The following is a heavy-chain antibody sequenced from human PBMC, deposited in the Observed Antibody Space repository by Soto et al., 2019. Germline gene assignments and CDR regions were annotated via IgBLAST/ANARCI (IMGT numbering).Heavy chain of an antibody. D-gene: IGHD2-2*01. CDR2: IYPGDSDT. CDR1: GYSFTSYW. J-gene: IGHJ6*04. V-gene: IGHV5-51*01. CDR3: QISERASSTSEGYYYYGMDV. Sequence: GESLKISCKGSGYSFTSYWIGWVRQMPGKGLEWMGIIYPGDSDTRYSPSFQGQVTISADKSISTAYLQWSSLKASDTAMYYCQISERASSTSEGYYYYGMDVWGKGTTGTVSS.